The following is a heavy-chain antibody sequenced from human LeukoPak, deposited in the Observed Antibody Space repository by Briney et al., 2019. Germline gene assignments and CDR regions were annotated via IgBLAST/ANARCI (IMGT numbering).Heavy chain of an antibody. Sequence: SETLSLTCTAPGDSITTSKYYWGWIRQPPGKGLEWIGSVYYSGSTYYNPSLKSRVTISVDTSKNQFSLKLSSVTAADTAVYYCARGYYDILTGYWGLFDYWGQGTLVTVSS. D-gene: IGHD3-9*01. V-gene: IGHV4-39*07. CDR3: ARGYYDILTGYWGLFDY. CDR2: VYYSGST. J-gene: IGHJ4*02. CDR1: GDSITTSKYY.